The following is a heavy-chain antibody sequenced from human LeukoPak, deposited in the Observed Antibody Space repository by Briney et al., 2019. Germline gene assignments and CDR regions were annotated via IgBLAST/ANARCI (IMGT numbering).Heavy chain of an antibody. D-gene: IGHD4-17*01. CDR3: ARHGYGEHYRYYYYYYMDV. J-gene: IGHJ6*03. CDR1: GGSISSSSYY. V-gene: IGHV4-39*01. CDR2: IYYSGST. Sequence: PSETLSLTCTVSGGSISSSSYYWGWIRQPPGKGLEWFGSIYYSGSTYYNPSLKSRVTISVDTSKNQFSLKLSSVTAADTAVYYCARHGYGEHYRYYYYYYMDVWGKGTTVTVSS.